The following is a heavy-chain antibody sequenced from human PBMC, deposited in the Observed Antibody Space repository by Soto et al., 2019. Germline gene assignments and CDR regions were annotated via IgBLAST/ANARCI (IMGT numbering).Heavy chain of an antibody. D-gene: IGHD3-9*01. J-gene: IGHJ3*02. V-gene: IGHV3-23*01. CDR3: AKSTVGVLRYFDWLRGCFDI. CDR1: GFTFSSYA. CDR2: ISGSGGST. Sequence: PGGSLRLSCAASGFTFSSYAMSWVRQAPGKGLEWVSAISGSGGSTYYADSVKGRFTISRDNSKNTLYLQMNSLRAEDTAVYYCAKSTVGVLRYFDWLRGCFDIWGQGTMVTVSS.